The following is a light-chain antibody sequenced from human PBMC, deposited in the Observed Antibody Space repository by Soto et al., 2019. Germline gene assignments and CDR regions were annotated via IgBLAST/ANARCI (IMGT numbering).Light chain of an antibody. V-gene: IGLV2-11*01. CDR2: DVN. CDR1: SSDAGFYTY. Sequence: QSVLTQPRSVSGSLGQSVTISCTGTSSDAGFYTYVSWYQHHPGEAPKLIIHDVNKRPSGVPARFSGSKSGNTASLIVSGLQAEDEADYYCSSYTSSSTRVFGTGTKVTVL. CDR3: SSYTSSSTRV. J-gene: IGLJ1*01.